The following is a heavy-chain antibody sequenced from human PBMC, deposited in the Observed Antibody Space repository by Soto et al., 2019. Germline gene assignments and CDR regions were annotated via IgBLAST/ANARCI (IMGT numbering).Heavy chain of an antibody. Sequence: ASVKVSCKASGYTFTSYAMHWARQAPGQRLEWMGWINAGNGNTKYSQKFQGRVTITRDTSASTAYMELSSLRSEDTAVYYCAIPAHCSSTSCQTWSAPWGKGTSVPVSS. J-gene: IGHJ5*02. CDR2: INAGNGNT. CDR1: GYTFTSYA. D-gene: IGHD2-2*01. V-gene: IGHV1-3*01. CDR3: AIPAHCSSTSCQTWSAP.